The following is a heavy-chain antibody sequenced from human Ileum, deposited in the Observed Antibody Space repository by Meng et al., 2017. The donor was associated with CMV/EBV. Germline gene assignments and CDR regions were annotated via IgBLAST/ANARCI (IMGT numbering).Heavy chain of an antibody. Sequence: GESLKISCAASGFTFSTHDMNWVRQTPGKGLKWVSRITPGGGTDYADSVKGRFAISRDNSKNTLYLQMNSLRAEDTAVYYCAKGQSGWGWFDSWGQGTLVTVSS. J-gene: IGHJ5*01. D-gene: IGHD3-10*01. CDR2: ITPGGGT. CDR1: GFTFSTHD. CDR3: AKGQSGWGWFDS. V-gene: IGHV3-23*01.